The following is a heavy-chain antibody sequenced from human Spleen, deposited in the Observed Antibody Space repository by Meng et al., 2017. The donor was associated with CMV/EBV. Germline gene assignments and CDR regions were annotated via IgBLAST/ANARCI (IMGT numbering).Heavy chain of an antibody. CDR3: ARDNNWGPDY. CDR1: GYPVISYG. CDR2: IHPHRGDT. J-gene: IGHJ4*02. Sequence: VSVETSGYPVISYGISWVRQAPGKGLEWMGWIHPHRGDTNYAQQFQGRVTLTRDTSINTGYMELTRLTSDDTAVYYCARDNNWGPDYWGQGTLVTVSS. D-gene: IGHD7-27*01. V-gene: IGHV1-2*02.